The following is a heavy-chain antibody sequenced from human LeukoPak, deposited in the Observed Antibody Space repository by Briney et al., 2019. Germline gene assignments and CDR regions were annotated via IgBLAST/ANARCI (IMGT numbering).Heavy chain of an antibody. D-gene: IGHD5-18*01. CDR2: ISGSGGST. V-gene: IGHV3-23*01. J-gene: IGHJ3*02. CDR1: GFTFSSYA. Sequence: GGSLRLSCAASGFTFSSYAMSWVRQAPGKGLEWVSAISGSGGSTYYADSVKGRFTISRDNSKNTLYLQMNSLRAEDTAVYYCANRRRGYSPRDDAFDIWGQGTMVTVSS. CDR3: ANRRRGYSPRDDAFDI.